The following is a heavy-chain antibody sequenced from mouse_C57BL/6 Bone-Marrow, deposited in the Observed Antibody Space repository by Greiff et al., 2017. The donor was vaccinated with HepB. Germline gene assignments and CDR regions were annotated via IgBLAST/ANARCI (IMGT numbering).Heavy chain of an antibody. CDR1: GYTFTSYW. CDR2: IDPSDSYT. J-gene: IGHJ2*01. V-gene: IGHV1-50*01. Sequence: QVQLQQPGAELVKPGASVKLSCKASGYTFTSYWMQWVKQRPGQGLEWIGEIDPSDSYTNYNQKFKGKATLTVDTSSSTAYMQLSSLTSEDSAVYYCARIYRYYFDYWGQGTTLTVSS. CDR3: ARIYRYYFDY. D-gene: IGHD2-1*01.